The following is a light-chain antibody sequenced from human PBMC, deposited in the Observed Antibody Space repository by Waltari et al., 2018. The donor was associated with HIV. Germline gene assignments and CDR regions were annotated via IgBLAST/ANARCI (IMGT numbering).Light chain of an antibody. CDR2: WAS. V-gene: IGKV4-1*01. J-gene: IGKJ4*01. CDR1: QNVFYSSNNKNY. Sequence: DIVVTQSPDSLAVSLGQRAPIKSTSSQNVFYSSNNKNYLSRYQQKRGQPPKLFIYWASSRQSGVADRFSGSGSGTDFTLTISSMQAEDVAVYFCQQTYSIPPTFGGGTKVEIK. CDR3: QQTYSIPPT.